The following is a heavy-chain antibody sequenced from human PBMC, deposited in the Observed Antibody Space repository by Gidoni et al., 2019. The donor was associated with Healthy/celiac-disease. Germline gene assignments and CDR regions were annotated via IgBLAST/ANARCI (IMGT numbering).Heavy chain of an antibody. Sequence: QVQLVESGGGVVQPGRSRRLSCAAQGFTFSSYAMHWVRQAPGKGREWVAVISYDGSNKYYADSVKGRFTISRDNSKNTLYLQMNSLRAEDTAVYYCARDGFGYGFDYWGQGTLVTVSS. CDR2: ISYDGSNK. CDR3: ARDGFGYGFDY. CDR1: GFTFSSYA. J-gene: IGHJ4*02. D-gene: IGHD3-16*01. V-gene: IGHV3-30*04.